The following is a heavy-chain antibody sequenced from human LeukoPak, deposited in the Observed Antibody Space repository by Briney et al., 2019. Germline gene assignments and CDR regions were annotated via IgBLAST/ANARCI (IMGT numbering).Heavy chain of an antibody. CDR3: ARGDTTTVTTMGY. J-gene: IGHJ4*02. V-gene: IGHV4-59*01. Sequence: SETPSLTCSVSGGSISSYYWSWIRQPPGKGLEWIGYFYYSGSTNYNPSLKSRVSISVDTAKNQLSLMLRSVTTADTAVYYCARGDTTTVTTMGYWGQGTLVTVSS. D-gene: IGHD4-17*01. CDR1: GGSISSYY. CDR2: FYYSGST.